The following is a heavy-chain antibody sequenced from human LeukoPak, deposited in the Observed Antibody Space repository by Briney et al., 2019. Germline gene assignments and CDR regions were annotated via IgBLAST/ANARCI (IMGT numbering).Heavy chain of an antibody. J-gene: IGHJ4*02. V-gene: IGHV4-4*02. CDR1: GGSISSSNW. Sequence: PSETLSLTCAVSGGSISSSNWWSWVRQPPEKGLEWIGEIYHSGSTNYNPSLKSRVTISVDKSKNQFSLKLSSVTAADTAVYYCARASTPAVPGESVYFDYWGQGTLVTVSS. D-gene: IGHD3-10*01. CDR2: IYHSGST. CDR3: ARASTPAVPGESVYFDY.